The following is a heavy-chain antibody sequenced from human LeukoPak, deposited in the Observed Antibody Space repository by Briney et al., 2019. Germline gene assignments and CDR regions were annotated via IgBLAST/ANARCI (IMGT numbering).Heavy chain of an antibody. CDR3: AKDRWRAGYFDY. CDR2: ITSSSGTI. D-gene: IGHD6-13*01. J-gene: IGHJ4*02. Sequence: GGSLRLSCAASGVTFSSYNMYWVCKAPGKGLELLSYITSSSGTIYYADSVKGRFTISRDNSKNTLYLQMNSLRAEDTAVYYCAKDRWRAGYFDYWGQGTLVTVSS. V-gene: IGHV3-48*01. CDR1: GVTFSSYN.